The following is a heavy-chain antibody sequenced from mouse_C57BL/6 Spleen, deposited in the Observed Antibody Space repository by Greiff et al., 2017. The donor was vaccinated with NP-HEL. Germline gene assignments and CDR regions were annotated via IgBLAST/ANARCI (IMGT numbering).Heavy chain of an antibody. CDR3: ARSRYYGRNYAMDY. D-gene: IGHD1-1*01. V-gene: IGHV1-18*01. J-gene: IGHJ4*01. CDR1: GYTFTDYN. Sequence: EVQLQQSGPELVKPGASVKIPCKASGYTFTDYNMDWVKQSHGKSLEWIGDINPNNGGTIYNQKFKGKATLTVDKSSSTAYMELRSLTSEDTAVYYCARSRYYGRNYAMDYWGQGTSVTVSS. CDR2: INPNNGGT.